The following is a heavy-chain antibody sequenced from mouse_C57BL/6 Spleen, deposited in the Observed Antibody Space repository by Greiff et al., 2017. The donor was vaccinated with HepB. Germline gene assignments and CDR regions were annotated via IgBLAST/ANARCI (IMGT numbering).Heavy chain of an antibody. V-gene: IGHV1-15*01. J-gene: IGHJ4*01. Sequence: VKLMESGAELVRPGASVTLSCKASGYTFTDYDMHWVKQTPVHGLEWIGVIDPETGDTAYNQKFKGKAILTADKSSCTAYMKLRGLTSEDSAVYYCTRWVITKAMDYWGQGTSVTVSS. D-gene: IGHD2-4*01. CDR1: GYTFTDYD. CDR3: TRWVITKAMDY. CDR2: IDPETGDT.